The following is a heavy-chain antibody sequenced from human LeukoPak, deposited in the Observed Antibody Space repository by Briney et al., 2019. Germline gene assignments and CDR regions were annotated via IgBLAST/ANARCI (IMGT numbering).Heavy chain of an antibody. CDR2: INRIGSIK. Sequence: GGSLRLSCAASGLIFDEYGMSWVRQVPGKGLEWVCGINRIGSIKVCADSVKGRFTISRDNAKNFLFLDMNSLRGEDTAFYHCARKGVGGEIGGFDYWGQGTLVTVSS. V-gene: IGHV3-20*01. D-gene: IGHD3-16*01. CDR3: ARKGVGGEIGGFDY. CDR1: GLIFDEYG. J-gene: IGHJ4*02.